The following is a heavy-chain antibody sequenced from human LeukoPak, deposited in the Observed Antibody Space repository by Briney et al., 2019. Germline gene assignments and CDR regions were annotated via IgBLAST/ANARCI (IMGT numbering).Heavy chain of an antibody. D-gene: IGHD3-10*01. CDR1: GFTFDDYA. J-gene: IGHJ5*02. V-gene: IGHV3-9*01. CDR3: AKGGSGSGNDWFDP. CDR2: ISWNSGSI. Sequence: GGSLRLSCAASGFTFDDYAMHWVRQAPGKGLEWVSGISWNSGSIGYADSVKGRFTISRDNAKNSLYLQMNSLRAEDTALYYCAKGGSGSGNDWFDPWGQGTLVTVSS.